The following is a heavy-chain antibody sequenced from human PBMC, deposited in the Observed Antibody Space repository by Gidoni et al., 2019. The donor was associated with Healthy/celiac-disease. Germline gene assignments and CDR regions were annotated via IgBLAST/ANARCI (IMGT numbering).Heavy chain of an antibody. CDR3: AREPQYVGGSYDG. Sequence: QVQLVQSGAEVTKPGASVTVSCKASGYTFTGYYMHWVRQAPGQGLEWMGRINPNSGGTNYAQKFQGRVTMTRDTSISTAYMELSRLRSDDTAVYYCAREPQYVGGSYDGWGQGTLVTVSS. J-gene: IGHJ4*02. CDR2: INPNSGGT. CDR1: GYTFTGYY. V-gene: IGHV1-2*06. D-gene: IGHD1-26*01.